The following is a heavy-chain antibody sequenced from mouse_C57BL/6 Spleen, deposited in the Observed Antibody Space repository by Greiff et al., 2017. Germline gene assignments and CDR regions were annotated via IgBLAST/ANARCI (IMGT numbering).Heavy chain of an antibody. CDR2: FYPGSGSI. Sequence: QVQLQQSGAELVKPGASVKLSCKASGYTFTEYTIHWVKQRSGQGLEWIGWFYPGSGSIKYNEKFKDKATLTADKSSSTVYMELSRLTSEDSAVYFCARHEDYGSSLRFLYFDVWGTGTTVTVSS. V-gene: IGHV1-62-2*01. D-gene: IGHD1-1*01. CDR1: GYTFTEYT. J-gene: IGHJ1*03. CDR3: ARHEDYGSSLRFLYFDV.